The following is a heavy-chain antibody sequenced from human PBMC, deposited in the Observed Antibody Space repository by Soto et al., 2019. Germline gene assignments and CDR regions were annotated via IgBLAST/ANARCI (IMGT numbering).Heavy chain of an antibody. D-gene: IGHD3-3*01. CDR2: IKSKTDGGTT. Sequence: EVQLVESGGGLVKPGGSLRLSCAASGFTFSNAWMSWVRQAPGKGLEWVGRIKSKTDGGTTDYAAPVKGRFTISRDDSKNTLYLQMNSLKTEDTAVYYCTTDQVDFWSGYYTTYYYYGMDVWGQGTTVTVSS. V-gene: IGHV3-15*01. CDR1: GFTFSNAW. J-gene: IGHJ6*02. CDR3: TTDQVDFWSGYYTTYYYYGMDV.